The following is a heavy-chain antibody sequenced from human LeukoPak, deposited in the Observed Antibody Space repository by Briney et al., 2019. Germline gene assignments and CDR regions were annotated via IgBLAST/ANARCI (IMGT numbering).Heavy chain of an antibody. CDR1: RDSITTYY. J-gene: IGHJ5*02. Sequence: SETLSLTCTVSRDSITTYYWSWIRQPAGKGLEWIGNVYYSGSTTYNPSLKSRVSMSVDMSKNQFSLKLRSVTAADTATYYCATDRQEGGSGSYWFDPWGQGTQVTVSS. V-gene: IGHV4-59*01. CDR2: VYYSGST. CDR3: ATDRQEGGSGSYWFDP. D-gene: IGHD3-10*01.